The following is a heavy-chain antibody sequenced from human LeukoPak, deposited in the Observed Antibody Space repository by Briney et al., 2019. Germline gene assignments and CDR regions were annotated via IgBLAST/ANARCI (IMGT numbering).Heavy chain of an antibody. D-gene: IGHD5-18*01. J-gene: IGHJ3*02. CDR2: IRFDGSKI. CDR1: GFPFSSYG. Sequence: GGSLRLSCLASGFPFSSYGMHWVRRAPGKGLEWMTFIRFDGSKIYYEDSVKGRFTISRDLSKNTLFLQMSSLRAEDTAVYYCARPRRGYSYGSLVVAFDIWGQGTMVTVSS. V-gene: IGHV3-30*02. CDR3: ARPRRGYSYGSLVVAFDI.